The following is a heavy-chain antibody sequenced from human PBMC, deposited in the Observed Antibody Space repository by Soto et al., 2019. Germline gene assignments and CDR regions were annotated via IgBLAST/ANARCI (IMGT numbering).Heavy chain of an antibody. CDR1: GFTFSASG. D-gene: IGHD5-12*01. CDR2: IWFDGSKQ. CDR3: ARDLNTGYVGDY. V-gene: IGHV3-33*01. Sequence: QVQLVASGGGVVQPGTSLRLSCVASGFTFSASGMHWVRQTPGKGLEWVAIIWFDGSKQYYADSVKGRFTVSRDNPGSTLFLQMNDLRTEDTAMYYCARDLNTGYVGDYWGQGALVVVSS. J-gene: IGHJ4*02.